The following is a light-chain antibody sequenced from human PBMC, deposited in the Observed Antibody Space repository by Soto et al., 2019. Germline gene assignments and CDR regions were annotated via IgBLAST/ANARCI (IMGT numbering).Light chain of an antibody. CDR2: LNSDGSH. V-gene: IGLV4-69*01. CDR1: SGHSSYA. Sequence: QPVLTQSPPASASLGASVKLTCTLSSGHSSYAIAWHQQQPEKGPRYLMRLNSDGSHTKGDGIPDRFSGSSSGAERYLTISSLQSEDEADYYCQTWGTGIWVFGGGTKLTVL. J-gene: IGLJ3*02. CDR3: QTWGTGIWV.